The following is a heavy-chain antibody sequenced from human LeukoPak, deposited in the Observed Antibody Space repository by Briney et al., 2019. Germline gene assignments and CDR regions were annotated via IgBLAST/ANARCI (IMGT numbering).Heavy chain of an antibody. CDR3: ARGKTTVTTLRWFDP. J-gene: IGHJ5*02. V-gene: IGHV4-34*01. D-gene: IGHD4-11*01. Sequence: SETLSLTCAVYGGSFSGYYWSWIRQPPGKGLEWIGEINHSGSTNYNPSLESRVTISVDTSKNQFSLKLSSVTAADTAVYYCARGKTTVTTLRWFDPWGQGTLVTVSS. CDR2: INHSGST. CDR1: GGSFSGYY.